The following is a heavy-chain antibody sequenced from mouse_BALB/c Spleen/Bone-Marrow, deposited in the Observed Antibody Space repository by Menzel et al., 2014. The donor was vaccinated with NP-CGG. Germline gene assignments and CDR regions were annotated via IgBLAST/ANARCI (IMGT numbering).Heavy chain of an antibody. CDR3: ARRDDGYVFFDY. Sequence: QVQLQQPGAELARPGASVKMSCRASGYTFTTYTIHWVRQRPGQGLEWIGYINPSSGYTNYIQKFKDKATLTADKSSSTAYMRLSSLTSEDSAVYYCARRDDGYVFFDYWGQGTTLTVSS. J-gene: IGHJ2*01. D-gene: IGHD2-3*01. CDR2: INPSSGYT. V-gene: IGHV1-4*01. CDR1: GYTFTTYT.